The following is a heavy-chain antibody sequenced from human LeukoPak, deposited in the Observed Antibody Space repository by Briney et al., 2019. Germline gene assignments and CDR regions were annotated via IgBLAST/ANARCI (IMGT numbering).Heavy chain of an antibody. Sequence: GGSLRLACVASGFSVSGIHMNWVGQAPGKDLERVSGLYSGGATYYADSMGGRFTISRDHSKNTLYLQMTNLRVDDTAIYYCARWNGNVGGRLDPWGQGIRVTVSS. CDR1: GFSVSGIH. CDR3: ARWNGNVGGRLDP. J-gene: IGHJ5*02. D-gene: IGHD1-1*01. V-gene: IGHV3-66*01. CDR2: LYSGGAT.